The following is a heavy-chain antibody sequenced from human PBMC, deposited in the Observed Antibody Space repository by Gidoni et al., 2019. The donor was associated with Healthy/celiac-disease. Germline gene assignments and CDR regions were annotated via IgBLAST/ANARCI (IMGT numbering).Heavy chain of an antibody. D-gene: IGHD4-17*01. CDR2: ISSSGSTI. Sequence: VQLVASGGGLVQPGGSLRLSCAASGFPFSSYEMNWVCPAPGKGLEWVSYISSSGSTIYYADAVKGRFTISRDNAKNSLYLQMNSLRAEDTAVYYCARDLFNGDYGNYFDYWGQGTLVTVSS. CDR1: GFPFSSYE. V-gene: IGHV3-48*03. CDR3: ARDLFNGDYGNYFDY. J-gene: IGHJ4*02.